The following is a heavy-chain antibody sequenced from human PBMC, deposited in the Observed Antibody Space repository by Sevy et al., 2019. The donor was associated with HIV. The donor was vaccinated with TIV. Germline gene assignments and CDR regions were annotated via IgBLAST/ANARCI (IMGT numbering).Heavy chain of an antibody. V-gene: IGHV4-59*01. CDR1: GGSISSYY. CDR3: ARREIAAAGYFDY. CDR2: IYYSGST. J-gene: IGHJ4*02. D-gene: IGHD6-13*01. Sequence: SETLSPTCTVSGGSISSYYWSWIRQPPGKGLEWIGYIYYSGSTNYNPSLKSRVTISVDTSKNQFSLKLSSVTAADTAVYYCARREIAAAGYFDYWGQGTLVTVSS.